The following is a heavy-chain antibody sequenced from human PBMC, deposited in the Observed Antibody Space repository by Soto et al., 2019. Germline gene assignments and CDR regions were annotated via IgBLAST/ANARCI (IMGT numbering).Heavy chain of an antibody. V-gene: IGHV3-9*01. J-gene: IGHJ6*02. Sequence: EVQLVESGGGLVQPGRSLRLSCAASGFTFDDYAMHWVRQRPGRGLEWVSGITWNSDEIGYPDSVKGRFSISRDNAKKYLYLQRTSLRPDDTALYYCAASRGYDSSGYSGYYYGMDVWGQGTTVTVSS. CDR2: ITWNSDEI. CDR3: AASRGYDSSGYSGYYYGMDV. D-gene: IGHD3-22*01. CDR1: GFTFDDYA.